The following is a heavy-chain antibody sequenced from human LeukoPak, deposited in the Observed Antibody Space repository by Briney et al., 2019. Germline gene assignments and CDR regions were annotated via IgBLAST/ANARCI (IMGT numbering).Heavy chain of an antibody. CDR1: GFTFSSYA. CDR3: ARGGRGSAAVVAPRSFDI. D-gene: IGHD3-22*01. V-gene: IGHV3-30*14. J-gene: IGHJ3*02. Sequence: PGGSLRLSCAVSGFTFSSYAMHWVRQAPGKGLEWVAVFSYDGSSKYYADSVKGRLTISRDISKNTLYLQMNSLRAEDSALYYCARGGRGSAAVVAPRSFDIWGQGTMVTVSS. CDR2: FSYDGSSK.